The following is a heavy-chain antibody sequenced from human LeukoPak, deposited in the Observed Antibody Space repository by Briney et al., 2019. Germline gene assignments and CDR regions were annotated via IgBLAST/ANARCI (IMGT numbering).Heavy chain of an antibody. D-gene: IGHD5-24*01. V-gene: IGHV3-23*01. CDR1: GFTFSSYA. CDR3: ASLNVETVRGDYYYYGMDV. CDR2: ISGSGGST. J-gene: IGHJ6*02. Sequence: GGSLRLSCAASGFTFSSYAMSWVRQAPGKGLQWVSAISGSGGSTYYADSVKGRFTISRDNSKNTLYLQMDSLRAEDTAVYYCASLNVETVRGDYYYYGMDVWGQGTTVTVSS.